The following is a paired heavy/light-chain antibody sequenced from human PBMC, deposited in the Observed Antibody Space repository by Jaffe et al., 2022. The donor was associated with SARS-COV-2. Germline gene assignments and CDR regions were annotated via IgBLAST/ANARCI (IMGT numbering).Light chain of an antibody. CDR2: WAS. Sequence: DIVMTQSPDSLAVSLGERATINCKSSQSVLRSSNKKNYLAWYQQKVGQPPKVLIYWASTRESGVPDRFSASGSGTDFTLTISSLQAEDVAVYYCQQYYGTLWTFGQGTKVEIK. V-gene: IGKV4-1*01. CDR3: QQYYGTLWT. J-gene: IGKJ1*01. CDR1: QSVLRSSNKKNY.
Heavy chain of an antibody. Sequence: QVQLQESGPGLVKPSQTLSLTCTVSGDSISSVSYYWSWIRQPAGKRLECIGRIYASGSTNYNPALKSRVTISADTSKNQFSLRLSSVTAADTAVYYCARARADCFDGLCYTWFDYWGQGTLVTVSS. CDR2: IYASGST. D-gene: IGHD2-8*02. J-gene: IGHJ4*02. CDR3: ARARADCFDGLCYTWFDY. V-gene: IGHV4-61*02. CDR1: GDSISSVSYY.